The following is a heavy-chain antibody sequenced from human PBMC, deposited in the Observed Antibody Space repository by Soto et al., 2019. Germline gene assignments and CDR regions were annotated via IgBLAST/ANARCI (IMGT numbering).Heavy chain of an antibody. V-gene: IGHV1-18*01. CDR1: GYTFTSYG. J-gene: IGHJ3*02. Sequence: ASVKVSCKASGYTFTSYGISWVRQAPGQGLEWMGWISAYNGNTNYAQKIQGRVTMTTDTSTSTAYMELSSLRSDDTAVYSCARDRPTVGGVIVPPRAFDIWGQGTRVTASS. CDR3: ARDRPTVGGVIVPPRAFDI. D-gene: IGHD3-16*02. CDR2: ISAYNGNT.